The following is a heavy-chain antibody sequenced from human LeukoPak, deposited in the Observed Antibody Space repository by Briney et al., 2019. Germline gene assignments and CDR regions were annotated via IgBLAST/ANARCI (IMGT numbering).Heavy chain of an antibody. J-gene: IGHJ3*02. CDR2: ISGSGGST. Sequence: PGGSLRLSCAASGFTFSSYAMSWVRQAPGKGLEWVSAISGSGGSTYYADSVKGRFTISRDNSKNTLYLQMNSLRAEVTAVYYCAKDRSRMDAFDIWGQGTMVTVSS. V-gene: IGHV3-23*01. CDR1: GFTFSSYA. CDR3: AKDRSRMDAFDI.